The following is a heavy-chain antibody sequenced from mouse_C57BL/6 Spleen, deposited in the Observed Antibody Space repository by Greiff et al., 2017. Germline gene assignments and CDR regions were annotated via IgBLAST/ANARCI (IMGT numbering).Heavy chain of an antibody. CDR3: ARINDYGAYYAMDY. J-gene: IGHJ4*01. V-gene: IGHV8-8*01. Sequence: QVTLKVCGPGLLQPSQTLSLTCSFSGFSLSTFGMGVGWIRQPSGKGLEWLAHIWWDDDKYYNPALKSRLTISKDTSKNQVFLKIANVDTADTATYYCARINDYGAYYAMDYWGQGTSVTVSS. CDR2: IWWDDDK. CDR1: GFSLSTFGMG. D-gene: IGHD2-4*01.